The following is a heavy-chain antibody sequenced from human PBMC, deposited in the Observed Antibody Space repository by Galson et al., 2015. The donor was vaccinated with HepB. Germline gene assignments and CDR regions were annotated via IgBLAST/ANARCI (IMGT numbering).Heavy chain of an antibody. Sequence: SLRLSCAASGFTFSSYSMNWVRQAPGKGLEWVSYISSSSTIYYADSVKGRFTISRDNAKNSLYLQMNSLRDEDTAVYYCARDAGYYYDSSGYDKPTRHDTGFDYWGQGTLVTVSS. CDR1: GFTFSSYS. CDR3: ARDAGYYYDSSGYDKPTRHDTGFDY. CDR2: ISSSSTI. J-gene: IGHJ4*02. D-gene: IGHD3-22*01. V-gene: IGHV3-48*02.